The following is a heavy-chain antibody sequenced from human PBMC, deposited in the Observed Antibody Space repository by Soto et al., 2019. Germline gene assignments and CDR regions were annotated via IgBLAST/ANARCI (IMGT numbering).Heavy chain of an antibody. Sequence: EVLVVESGGGLVQPGRSLRLSCAASGFTFNDYAMHWVRQAPGKGLEWVSGMSWNSGTIAYADSVKGRFTVSRDNAKNSLYLQMNSLRADDTAVYYCAKDIRRGFSSAWGDWGQGALVTVSS. V-gene: IGHV3-9*01. CDR2: MSWNSGTI. CDR3: AKDIRRGFSSAWGD. CDR1: GFTFNDYA. D-gene: IGHD6-19*01. J-gene: IGHJ4*02.